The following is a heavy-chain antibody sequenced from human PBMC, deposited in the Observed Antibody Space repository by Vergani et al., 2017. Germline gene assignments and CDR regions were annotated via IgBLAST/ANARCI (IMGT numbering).Heavy chain of an antibody. D-gene: IGHD3-10*01. J-gene: IGHJ6*02. Sequence: QVQLQESGPGLVKPSETLTLTCDVSDSSIMTNSYWGWLRPSPGKGLEWIGCIHHFGDTHYNSSLKSRVSISNVSSSKFSLSLTSVTAADTAIYCFARHRGSGGFFPSSYFYGMDVWGHGTTVTVSS. CDR3: ARHRGSGGFFPSSYFYGMDV. CDR2: IHHFGDT. CDR1: DSSIMTNSY. V-gene: IGHV4-38-2*01.